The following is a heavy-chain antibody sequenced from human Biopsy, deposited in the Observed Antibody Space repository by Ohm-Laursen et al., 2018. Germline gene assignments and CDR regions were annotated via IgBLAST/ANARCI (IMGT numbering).Heavy chain of an antibody. J-gene: IGHJ4*02. CDR3: ARDGEAKYCKHGVCPSDF. D-gene: IGHD2-8*01. CDR1: GFTFSGFS. V-gene: IGHV3-21*01. Sequence: SLRLSCAAPGFTFSGFSMSWVRQAPGKGLEWVSSISASGNHIYYTDSVKGRFTVSRDNGKNSVYLQMNSLRVEDTAVYYCARDGEAKYCKHGVCPSDFWGQGTLVTVSS. CDR2: ISASGNHI.